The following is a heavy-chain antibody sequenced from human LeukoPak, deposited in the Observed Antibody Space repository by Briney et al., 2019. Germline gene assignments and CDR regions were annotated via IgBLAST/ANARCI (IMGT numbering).Heavy chain of an antibody. CDR2: INPNSGGT. CDR3: ARWFHDSSGYYYSTDS. Sequence: ASVKVSCKASGYTFTVYYMHWVRQAPEQGLERMGWINPNSGGTKYVQKSQGRVNMTRDSSISTAYMELSRLRSDDAAVYYCARWFHDSSGYYYSTDSWGQGTLVTVSS. CDR1: GYTFTVYY. D-gene: IGHD3-22*01. J-gene: IGHJ5*01. V-gene: IGHV1-2*02.